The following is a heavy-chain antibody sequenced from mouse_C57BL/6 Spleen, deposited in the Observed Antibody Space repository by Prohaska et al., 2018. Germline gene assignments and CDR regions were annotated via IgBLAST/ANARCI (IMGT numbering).Heavy chain of an antibody. Sequence: QVPLNESGPGILQSSQTLSLTCSFSGFSLSTSGMGVSWIRQPSGKGLEWLAHIYWDYDKRYNPSLKSRLTISKYTSRNQVFLKITSVDTADTATYYCARSPDDGYARGGVDYGGQGTNLTVSS. CDR3: ARSPDDGYARGGVDY. V-gene: IGHV8-12*01. CDR1: GFSLSTSGMG. CDR2: IYWDYDK. J-gene: IGHJ2*01. D-gene: IGHD2-3*01.